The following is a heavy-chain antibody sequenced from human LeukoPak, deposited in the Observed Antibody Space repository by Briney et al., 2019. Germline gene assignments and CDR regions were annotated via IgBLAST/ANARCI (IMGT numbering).Heavy chain of an antibody. V-gene: IGHV3-53*01. CDR3: ARTRLQRWPDAFDV. J-gene: IGHJ3*01. CDR2: IYTGGPT. D-gene: IGHD4-23*01. CDR1: GFTVSSNY. Sequence: GGSLRLSCAPSGFTVSSNYMNWLRQAPGKGLEGVSVIYTGGPTYYADSVEGRFTISRDTSKNMLFLQMNSLRGEDTAVYYCARTRLQRWPDAFDVWGQGTMVTVSS.